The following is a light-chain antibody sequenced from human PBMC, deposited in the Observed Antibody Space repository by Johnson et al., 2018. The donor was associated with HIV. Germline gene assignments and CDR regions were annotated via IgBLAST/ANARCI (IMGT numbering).Light chain of an antibody. Sequence: QSVLTQPPSVSAAPGQKVTISCSGSISNIGNNYVSWYQQLPGTAPKLLIYDNDKRPSGIPDRFSASKSGTSATLAITGLQPGDEADYYCGTLDNSLSVYVFGTGTKVTVL. J-gene: IGLJ1*01. CDR3: GTLDNSLSVYV. CDR2: DND. V-gene: IGLV1-51*01. CDR1: ISNIGNNY.